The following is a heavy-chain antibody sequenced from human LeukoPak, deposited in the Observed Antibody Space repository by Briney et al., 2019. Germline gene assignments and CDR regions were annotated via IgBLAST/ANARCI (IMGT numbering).Heavy chain of an antibody. J-gene: IGHJ5*02. Sequence: SETLSLTCTVSGGSISSSSYYWGWIRQSPGKGLEWIGSIYYSGSTYYNPSLKSRVTISVDTSKNQFSLKLSSVTAADTAVYYCARDIVVVVAAIDHHWFDPWGQGTLVTVSS. CDR1: GGSISSSSYY. CDR3: ARDIVVVVAAIDHHWFDP. D-gene: IGHD2-15*01. CDR2: IYYSGST. V-gene: IGHV4-39*02.